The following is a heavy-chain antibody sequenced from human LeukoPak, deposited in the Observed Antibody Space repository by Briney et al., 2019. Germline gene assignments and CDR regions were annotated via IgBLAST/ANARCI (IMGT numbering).Heavy chain of an antibody. CDR3: AREGLGYYDSSGYRFDS. CDR1: GYTFTTYY. Sequence: ASVKVSCRASGYTFTTYYMHWVRQAPGQGLEWVGIINPSGGSKRYPQKFQGRVTMTRDTSTSTVYMEESSLRSDDTAVYYCAREGLGYYDSSGYRFDSWGQGTLVTVSS. J-gene: IGHJ4*02. CDR2: INPSGGSK. D-gene: IGHD3-22*01. V-gene: IGHV1-46*01.